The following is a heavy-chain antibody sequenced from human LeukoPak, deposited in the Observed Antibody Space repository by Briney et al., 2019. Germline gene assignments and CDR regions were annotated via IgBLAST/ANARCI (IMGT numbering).Heavy chain of an antibody. CDR3: ARCLGECQLVSWFDP. Sequence: GASVKVSCKASGYTFTGYYMHWVRQAPGQGLEWMGGIIPIFGTTNYAQKFQGRVTITTDESTSTAYMELSSLRSEDTAVYYCARCLGECQLVSWFDPWGQGTLVTVSS. CDR2: IIPIFGTT. V-gene: IGHV1-69*05. CDR1: GYTFTGYY. D-gene: IGHD3-16*01. J-gene: IGHJ5*02.